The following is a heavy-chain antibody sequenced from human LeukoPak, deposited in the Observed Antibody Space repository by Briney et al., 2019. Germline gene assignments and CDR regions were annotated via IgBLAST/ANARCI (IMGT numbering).Heavy chain of an antibody. CDR2: IDPSDSYS. D-gene: IGHD1-20*01. CDR1: GYSLSSYW. V-gene: IGHV5-10-1*04. Sequence: GESLRISCKGSGYSLSSYWISWVRQMPGKGLEWMGRIDPSDSYSTYSPSFQGQVTISADKSISTAYLQWSSLKASDTAMYYCARSLYNWNYLDYWGQGTLVTVSS. CDR3: ARSLYNWNYLDY. J-gene: IGHJ4*02.